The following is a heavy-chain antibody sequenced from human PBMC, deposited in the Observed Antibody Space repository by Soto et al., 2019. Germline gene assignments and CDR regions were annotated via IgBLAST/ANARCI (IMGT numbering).Heavy chain of an antibody. D-gene: IGHD3-22*01. Sequence: EVQLVESGGGLVKPGGSLRLSCAASGFTFSYYSMNWVRQAPGKVLEWVSSISSSSSYISYAGSVKGRFTISRYNAKNSLYLQRNSLRAEDTAVDYCARVVDYYDPYYYYGMDVWGQGTTVTVSS. CDR3: ARVVDYYDPYYYYGMDV. CDR1: GFTFSYYS. V-gene: IGHV3-21*01. J-gene: IGHJ6*02. CDR2: ISSSSSYI.